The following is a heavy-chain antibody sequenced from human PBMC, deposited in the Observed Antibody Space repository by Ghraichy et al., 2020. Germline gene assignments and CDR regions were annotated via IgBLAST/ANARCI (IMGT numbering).Heavy chain of an antibody. CDR3: AKYYTPQPVRAFDI. V-gene: IGHV3-23*01. D-gene: IGHD2-15*01. CDR2: IGSGGTT. J-gene: IGHJ3*02. CDR1: GFTFSNYA. Sequence: GESLNISCAASGFTFSNYAMTWVRQAPGRGLEWVSSIGSGGTTYYADSVKGRFTISRDNSKNTLFLQMNSLRVEDTALYYCAKYYTPQPVRAFDIWGQGTTVTVS.